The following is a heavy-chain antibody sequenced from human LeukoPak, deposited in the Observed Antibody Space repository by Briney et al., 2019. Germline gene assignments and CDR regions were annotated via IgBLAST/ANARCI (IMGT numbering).Heavy chain of an antibody. V-gene: IGHV5-51*01. CDR2: IYPGDSDT. D-gene: IGHD3-22*01. Sequence: GESLKISCKGSGYSFTSYWIGWVRQMPGKGLAWMGIIYPGDSDTRYSPSFQGQVTISADKSISTAYLQWSSLKASDTAMYYCARPGGGYYDSSGYLGAFDIWGQGTMVTVSS. CDR3: ARPGGGYYDSSGYLGAFDI. CDR1: GYSFTSYW. J-gene: IGHJ3*02.